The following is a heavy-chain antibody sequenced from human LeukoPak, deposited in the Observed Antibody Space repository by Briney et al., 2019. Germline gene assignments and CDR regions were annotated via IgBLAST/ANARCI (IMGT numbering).Heavy chain of an antibody. CDR2: IRSDGSST. CDR3: AKGYYYDSSGYYRSWFDP. Sequence: GSLRLSCAASGFTLSNYWMHWVRQAPGKGLVWVSRIRSDGSSTTYADFVKGRFTISRDNAKNTLYLQMNSLRDEDTAVYYCAKGYYYDSSGYYRSWFDPWGQGTVVAVSS. CDR1: GFTLSNYW. D-gene: IGHD3-22*01. J-gene: IGHJ5*02. V-gene: IGHV3-74*01.